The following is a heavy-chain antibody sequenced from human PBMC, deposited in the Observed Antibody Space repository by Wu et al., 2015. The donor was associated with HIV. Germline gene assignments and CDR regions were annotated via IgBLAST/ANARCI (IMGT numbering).Heavy chain of an antibody. CDR2: IDPATGSS. CDR3: ARGKLSGLEFFPH. D-gene: IGHD3-3*01. Sequence: QVQLVQSGAEVKKPGSRVKVSCKASGGTFSNDAICWVRQAPGQGLEWMGIIDPATGSSKYAQKFQDRVTMTRDPSTNTVYMEVTSLTSDDTAVYSCARGKLSGLEFFPHWGQGTLVTVSS. J-gene: IGHJ1*01. CDR1: GGTFSNDA. V-gene: IGHV1-69*04.